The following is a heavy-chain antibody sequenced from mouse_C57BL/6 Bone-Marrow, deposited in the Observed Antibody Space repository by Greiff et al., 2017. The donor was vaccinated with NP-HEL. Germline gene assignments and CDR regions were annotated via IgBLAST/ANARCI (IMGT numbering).Heavy chain of an antibody. Sequence: VQLQQSGPGLANPSQTLSLTCSVTGYSITSDYWNWIRKFPGNKLEYMGYISYSGSTYYNPSLTSRISLTRDTSKNQYYLQLNSVTTEDTATYYCARSPLWLRRNYYAMDYWGQGTSVTVSS. CDR3: ARSPLWLRRNYYAMDY. V-gene: IGHV3-8*01. CDR1: GYSITSDY. CDR2: ISYSGST. D-gene: IGHD2-2*01. J-gene: IGHJ4*01.